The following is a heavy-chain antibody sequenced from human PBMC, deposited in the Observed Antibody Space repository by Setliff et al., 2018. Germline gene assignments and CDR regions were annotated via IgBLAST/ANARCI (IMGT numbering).Heavy chain of an antibody. CDR3: ARMSRYSEFWSGYAEDYYSSYIDV. V-gene: IGHV4-61*05. CDR2: IYSSVTT. J-gene: IGHJ6*03. Sequence: SETLSLTCSVFGDSLTRSSSWWGWIRQPAGKGLEWIGNIYSSVTTKYNPSLKSRVTISVDTSKRQLSLNLLSVTAADTAVYYCARMSRYSEFWSGYAEDYYSSYIDVCGTGATVTVSS. D-gene: IGHD3-3*01. CDR1: GDSLTRSSSW.